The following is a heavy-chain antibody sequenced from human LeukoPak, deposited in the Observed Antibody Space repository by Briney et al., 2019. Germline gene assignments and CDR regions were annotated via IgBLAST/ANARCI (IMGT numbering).Heavy chain of an antibody. Sequence: GGSLRLSCAASGFTFSSYAVSWVRQAPGKGLEWVSAISGSGGSTYYADSVKGRFTISRDNSKNTLYLQMNSLRAEDTAVYYCAKGRRLYNYSYFDYWGQGTLVTVSS. D-gene: IGHD5-18*01. CDR3: AKGRRLYNYSYFDY. J-gene: IGHJ4*02. V-gene: IGHV3-23*01. CDR1: GFTFSSYA. CDR2: ISGSGGST.